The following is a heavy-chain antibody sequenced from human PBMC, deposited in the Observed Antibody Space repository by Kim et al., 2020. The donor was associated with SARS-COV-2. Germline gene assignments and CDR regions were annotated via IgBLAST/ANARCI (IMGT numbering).Heavy chain of an antibody. Sequence: TNYNPSHKSRVTISVDTSKNQFSLKLSSVTAADTAVYYCAREMATKIADYWGQGTLVTVSS. CDR2: T. V-gene: IGHV4-34*01. CDR3: AREMATKIADY. D-gene: IGHD5-12*01. J-gene: IGHJ4*02.